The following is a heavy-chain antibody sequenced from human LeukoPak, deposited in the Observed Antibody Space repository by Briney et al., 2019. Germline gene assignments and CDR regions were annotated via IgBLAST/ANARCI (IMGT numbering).Heavy chain of an antibody. V-gene: IGHV3-23*01. CDR3: AKDPHSSSWSVWFDP. D-gene: IGHD6-13*01. J-gene: IGHJ5*02. CDR1: GFTFSSYA. Sequence: PGGSLRLSCAASGFTFSSYAMSWVRQALGKGLEWVSAISGSGGSTYYADSVKGRFTISRDNSKNTLYLQMNSLRAEDTAVYYCAKDPHSSSWSVWFDPWGQGTLVTVSS. CDR2: ISGSGGST.